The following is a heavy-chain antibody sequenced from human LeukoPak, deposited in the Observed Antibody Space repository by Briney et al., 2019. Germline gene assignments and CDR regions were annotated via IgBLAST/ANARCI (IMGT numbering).Heavy chain of an antibody. CDR1: GFTFSEHG. Sequence: NAGGTLRLSCAASGFTFSEHGMNWVRQAPGKGLAWVSFIYSDNTHYSDSVKGRFTISRDNAKNSLYLQMNSLRAEDTAVYYCAELGITMIGGVWGKGTTVTISS. CDR3: AELGITMIGGV. D-gene: IGHD3-10*02. CDR2: IYSDNT. J-gene: IGHJ6*04. V-gene: IGHV3-69-1*02.